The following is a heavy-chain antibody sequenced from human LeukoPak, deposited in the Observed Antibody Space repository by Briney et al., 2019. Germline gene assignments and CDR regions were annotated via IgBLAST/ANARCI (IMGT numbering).Heavy chain of an antibody. V-gene: IGHV3-21*01. Sequence: GGSLRLSCAASGFTFSSYSMNWVRQAPGKGLEWVSSISSSSSYIYYADSVKGRFTISRDNAENSLYLQMNSLRAEDTAVYYCARDAQQLVDYWGQGTLVTVSS. D-gene: IGHD6-13*01. CDR3: ARDAQQLVDY. CDR2: ISSSSSYI. J-gene: IGHJ4*02. CDR1: GFTFSSYS.